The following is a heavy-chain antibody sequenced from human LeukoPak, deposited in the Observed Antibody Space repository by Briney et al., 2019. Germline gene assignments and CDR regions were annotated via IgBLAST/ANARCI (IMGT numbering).Heavy chain of an antibody. D-gene: IGHD2-2*01. Sequence: GGSLRLSCAASGFTFSSYAMHWVRQAPGKGLEWVAVISYDGSNKYYADSVKGRFTISRDNSKNTLYLQMNSLRAVDTAVYHCASDGLGFRRIVVVPAAIDSWGQGTLVTVSS. CDR3: ASDGLGFRRIVVVPAAIDS. CDR2: ISYDGSNK. CDR1: GFTFSSYA. J-gene: IGHJ4*02. V-gene: IGHV3-30-3*01.